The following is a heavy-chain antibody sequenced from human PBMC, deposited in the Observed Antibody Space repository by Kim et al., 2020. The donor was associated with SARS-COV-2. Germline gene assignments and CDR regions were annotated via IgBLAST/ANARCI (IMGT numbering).Heavy chain of an antibody. V-gene: IGHV4-31*03. Sequence: SETLSLTCTVSGGSISSGGYYWSWIRQHPWKGLEWIGYIYYSGSTYYNPSLKSRVTISVDTSKNQFSLKLSSVTAADTAVYYCARERKYYYDSSGYYPFDYWGQGTLVTVSS. CDR1: GGSISSGGYY. CDR3: ARERKYYYDSSGYYPFDY. D-gene: IGHD3-22*01. J-gene: IGHJ4*02. CDR2: IYYSGST.